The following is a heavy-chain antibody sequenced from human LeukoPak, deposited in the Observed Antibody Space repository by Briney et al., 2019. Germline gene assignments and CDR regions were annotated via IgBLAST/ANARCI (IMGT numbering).Heavy chain of an antibody. CDR1: GSTFSSYA. J-gene: IGHJ4*02. Sequence: GGSLRLSCAASGSTFSSYAMSWVRQAPGKGLEWVSAISGSGGSTYYADSVKGRFTISRDNSKNTLYLQMNSLRAEDTAVYYCASPGIAAAGTPAFDYWGQGTLVTVSS. CDR3: ASPGIAAAGTPAFDY. D-gene: IGHD6-13*01. CDR2: ISGSGGST. V-gene: IGHV3-23*01.